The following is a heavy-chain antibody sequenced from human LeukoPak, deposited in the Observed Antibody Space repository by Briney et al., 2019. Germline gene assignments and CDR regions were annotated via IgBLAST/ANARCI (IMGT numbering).Heavy chain of an antibody. V-gene: IGHV3-30*18. CDR1: GFSFTMYG. D-gene: IGHD3-10*01. CDR2: ISTDGNNE. CDR3: AKYYAARSRSLDF. Sequence: GGSLRLSCAASGFSFTMYGIHWVRQAPGKGLEWVAVISTDGNNEYYANSVKGRFTISRDNSKNTVYLQMNSLRADDTAVYYCAKYYAARSRSLDFWGQGTLVTVSS. J-gene: IGHJ4*02.